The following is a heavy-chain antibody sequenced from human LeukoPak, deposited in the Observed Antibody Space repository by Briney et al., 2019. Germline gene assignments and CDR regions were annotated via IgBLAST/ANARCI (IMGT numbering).Heavy chain of an antibody. CDR3: AKGGGQGHFAY. V-gene: IGHV3-23*01. CDR1: GFTFSSYA. CDR2: LSGSGGTT. J-gene: IGHJ4*02. Sequence: GGSLRLSCAASGFTFSSYAMSWVRQAPGKGLEWVSSLSGSGGTTKNADSVKGRFTISRDNSKNTLFLQMSSLRAEDTAAYYCAKGGGQGHFAYWGQGTLVTVSS.